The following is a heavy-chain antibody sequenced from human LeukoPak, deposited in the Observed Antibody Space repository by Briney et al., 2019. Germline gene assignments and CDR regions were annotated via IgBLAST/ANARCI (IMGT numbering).Heavy chain of an antibody. CDR2: IYYSGST. V-gene: IGHV4-39*01. D-gene: IGHD3-22*01. Sequence: SETLSLTCTVSGGSISSSSYYWGWIRQPPGKGLEWIGSIYYSGSTYYNPSLKSRVTISVDTSKNQFSLKLSSVTAADTVVYYCARGPYYYDSSGYYYLDYWGQGTLVTVSS. CDR1: GGSISSSSYY. J-gene: IGHJ4*02. CDR3: ARGPYYYDSSGYYYLDY.